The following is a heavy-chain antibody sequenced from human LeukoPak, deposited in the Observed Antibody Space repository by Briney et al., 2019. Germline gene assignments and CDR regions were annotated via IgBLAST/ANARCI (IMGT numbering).Heavy chain of an antibody. Sequence: SETLSLTCTVSGYSISSGYYWGWIRQPPGKGLEWIGSIYHSGSTYYNPSLKSRVTISVDTSKNQFSLKLSSVTAADTAVYYCARRESGPGEFDYWGQGTLVTVSS. CDR3: ARRESGPGEFDY. J-gene: IGHJ4*02. V-gene: IGHV4-38-2*02. D-gene: IGHD3-16*01. CDR2: IYHSGST. CDR1: GYSISSGYY.